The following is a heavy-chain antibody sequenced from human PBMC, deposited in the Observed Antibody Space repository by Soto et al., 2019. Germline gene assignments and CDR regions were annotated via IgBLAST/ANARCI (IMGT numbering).Heavy chain of an antibody. CDR3: ARDREIQLDNWFDP. CDR2: ISSSSSYI. D-gene: IGHD5-18*01. V-gene: IGHV3-21*01. CDR1: GFTFSSYS. J-gene: IGHJ5*02. Sequence: GGSLRLSCAASGFTFSSYSMNWVRQAPGKGLEWVSSISSSSSYIYYADSVKGRFTISRDNAKNSLYLQMNSLRAEDTAVYYCARDREIQLDNWFDPWGQGTLVTVSS.